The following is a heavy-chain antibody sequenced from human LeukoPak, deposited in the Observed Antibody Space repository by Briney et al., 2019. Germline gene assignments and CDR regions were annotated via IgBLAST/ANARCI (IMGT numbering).Heavy chain of an antibody. J-gene: IGHJ4*02. Sequence: ASVKVSCKASGGTFSSYAISGVRQAPGQEGEWMGGIIPIFGTANYAQKFQGRVTITAEESTSTAYMELSSLRSEDTAVYYCARGGYYYDSSGYYPFDYWGQGTLVTVSS. CDR2: IIPIFGTA. CDR1: GGTFSSYA. V-gene: IGHV1-69*01. D-gene: IGHD3-22*01. CDR3: ARGGYYYDSSGYYPFDY.